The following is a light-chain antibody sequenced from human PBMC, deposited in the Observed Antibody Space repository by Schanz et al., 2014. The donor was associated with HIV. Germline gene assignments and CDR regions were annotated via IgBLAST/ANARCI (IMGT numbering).Light chain of an antibody. V-gene: IGKV3-20*01. CDR2: GAS. J-gene: IGKJ2*01. Sequence: TVLTQSPGTLSLSPGERATLSCRASQSVSSGYLAWYQQKPGQAPRLLIYGASSRAPGIPDRFSGSGSGTDFTLTISRLEPEDLAVYYCQQYGSSPRTFGQGTKLEIK. CDR3: QQYGSSPRT. CDR1: QSVSSGY.